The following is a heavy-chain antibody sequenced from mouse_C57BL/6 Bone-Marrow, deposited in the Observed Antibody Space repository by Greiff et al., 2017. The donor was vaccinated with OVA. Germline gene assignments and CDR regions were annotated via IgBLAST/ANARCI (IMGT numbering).Heavy chain of an antibody. CDR2: IDPEDGET. V-gene: IGHV14-2*01. CDR1: GFTFNDYY. Sequence: VQLQQSGAELVKPGASVKLSCTASGFTFNDYYMHWVKQRPEQGLEWIGRIDPEDGETKYAPKFKGKATITADTSSNTAYLQLSSVTYEDTTVYYCAGGGDGYYFAYWGQGTLVTVSA. CDR3: AGGGDGYYFAY. J-gene: IGHJ3*01. D-gene: IGHD2-3*01.